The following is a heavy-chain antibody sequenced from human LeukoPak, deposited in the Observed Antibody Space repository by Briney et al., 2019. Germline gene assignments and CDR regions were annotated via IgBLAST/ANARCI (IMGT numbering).Heavy chain of an antibody. V-gene: IGHV1-69-2*01. D-gene: IGHD1-26*01. CDR2: VDPEDGET. Sequence: ASVKISCKVSGYTFTDYYMHWVQQAPGKGLEWMGLVDPEDGETIYAEKFQGRVTITADTSTDTAYMELSSLRSEDTAVYYCATLSSVSLVPYYFDSRGQGTLVTVSS. CDR1: GYTFTDYY. J-gene: IGHJ4*02. CDR3: ATLSSVSLVPYYFDS.